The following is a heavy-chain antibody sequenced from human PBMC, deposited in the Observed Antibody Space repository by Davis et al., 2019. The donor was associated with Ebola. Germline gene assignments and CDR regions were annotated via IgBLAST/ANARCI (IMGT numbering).Heavy chain of an antibody. D-gene: IGHD4-17*01. Sequence: MPSETLSLTCAVSGGSISSGSYSWSWIRQPPGKGLAWIGYIYYSGSTYCNPSLKSRVAISVDTSKNQFSLKLSSVTAADTAVYYCARVHGDYLPNFDYWGQGTLVTVSS. CDR3: ARVHGDYLPNFDY. V-gene: IGHV4-30-4*07. CDR2: IYYSGST. J-gene: IGHJ4*02. CDR1: GGSISSGSYS.